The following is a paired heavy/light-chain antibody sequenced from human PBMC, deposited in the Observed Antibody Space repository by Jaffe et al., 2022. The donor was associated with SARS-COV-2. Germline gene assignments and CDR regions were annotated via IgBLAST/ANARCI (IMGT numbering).Light chain of an antibody. CDR2: ATS. CDR3: QQADSFPRT. J-gene: IGKJ4*01. CDR1: QGISSW. Sequence: DIQMTQSPSSVSASVGDRVTITCRASQGISSWLAWYQQKPGKAPKLLIYATSTLHSGVPSRFSGSGSGTDFTLIINSLQPEDFATYYCQQADSFPRTFGGGTRVEIK. V-gene: IGKV1-12*01.
Heavy chain of an antibody. Sequence: EVQLLESGGGLVQPGGSLRLSCAASGFTFSSVAMNWVRQAPGKGLEWVSAIAGTAEATYQADSVKGRFTISRDNSMNTLYLQMDSLRAEDTAVYYCAKEHLYSGDWYRGGFDCWGQGTLVTVSS. V-gene: IGHV3-23*01. CDR2: IAGTAEAT. D-gene: IGHD6-19*01. J-gene: IGHJ4*02. CDR1: GFTFSSVA. CDR3: AKEHLYSGDWYRGGFDC.